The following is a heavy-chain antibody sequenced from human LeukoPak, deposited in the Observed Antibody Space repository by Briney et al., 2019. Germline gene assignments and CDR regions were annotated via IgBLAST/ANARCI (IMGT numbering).Heavy chain of an antibody. D-gene: IGHD1-7*01. CDR2: ISSSSSTI. Sequence: GGSLRLSCAASGFTFSSYSMNWVRQAPGKGLEWVSYISSSSSTIYYADSVKGRFTISRDNAKNSLYLQMNSLRAEDTAVYYCARDQNRYNWNSGWFDPWGQGTLVTVSS. V-gene: IGHV3-48*01. CDR3: ARDQNRYNWNSGWFDP. CDR1: GFTFSSYS. J-gene: IGHJ5*02.